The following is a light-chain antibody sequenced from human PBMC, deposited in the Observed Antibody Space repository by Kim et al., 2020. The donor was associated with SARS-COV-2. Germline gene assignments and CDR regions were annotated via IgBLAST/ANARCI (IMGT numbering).Light chain of an antibody. V-gene: IGKV2-29*02. CDR3: MQGFLAPLT. J-gene: IGKJ5*01. CDR2: VAP. CDR1: LLQLVDMSF. Sequence: LLQLVDMSFFYCSVDNVGQPPPLLLPVAPSQPAAIPCRFSGSGSGTDFTLKISRVEAEDVGVYYCMQGFLAPLTFGQGTRLEIK.